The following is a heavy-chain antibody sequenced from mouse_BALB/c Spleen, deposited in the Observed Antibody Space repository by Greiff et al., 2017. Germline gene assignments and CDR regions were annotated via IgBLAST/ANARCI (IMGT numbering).Heavy chain of an antibody. CDR1: GYSFTGYY. D-gene: IGHD1-1*01. Sequence: EVQLQQSGPELVKPGASVKISCKASGYSFTGYYMHWVKQSHVKSLEWIGRINPYNGATSYNQNFKDKASLTVDKSSSTAYMELHSLTSEDSAVYYCARGHYGSSYWYFDVWGAGTTVTVSS. CDR3: ARGHYGSSYWYFDV. V-gene: IGHV1-26*01. CDR2: INPYNGAT. J-gene: IGHJ1*01.